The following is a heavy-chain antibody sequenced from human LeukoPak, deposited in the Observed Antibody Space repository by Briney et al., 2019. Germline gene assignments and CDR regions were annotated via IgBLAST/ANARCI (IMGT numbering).Heavy chain of an antibody. CDR3: ARDPGRVYYYGSGSYQGAHFDY. J-gene: IGHJ4*02. D-gene: IGHD3-10*01. CDR1: GFTFSSYW. CDR2: IKQDGSEK. V-gene: IGHV3-7*01. Sequence: PGGSLRLSCAASGFTFSSYWMSWVRQAPGKGLEWVANIKQDGSEKYYVDSVKGRFTISRDNAKNSLYLQMNSLRAEDTAVYYCARDPGRVYYYGSGSYQGAHFDYWGQGTLVTVSS.